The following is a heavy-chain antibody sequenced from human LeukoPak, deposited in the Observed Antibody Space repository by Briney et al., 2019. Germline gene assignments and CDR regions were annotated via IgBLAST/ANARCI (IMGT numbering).Heavy chain of an antibody. V-gene: IGHV3-74*01. CDR2: INSDGSST. Sequence: GGSLRISCAASGFTFSSYWMHWVRQAPGKGLVWVSRINSDGSSTSYADSVKGRFTISRDNAKNTLYLQMNSLRAEDTAVYYCARGPRWYCSGGSCYSWFDPWGQGTLVTVSS. CDR3: ARGPRWYCSGGSCYSWFDP. J-gene: IGHJ5*02. D-gene: IGHD2-15*01. CDR1: GFTFSSYW.